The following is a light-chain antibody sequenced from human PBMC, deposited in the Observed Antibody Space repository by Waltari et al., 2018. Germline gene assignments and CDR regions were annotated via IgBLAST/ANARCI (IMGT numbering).Light chain of an antibody. CDR2: GAS. J-gene: IGKJ1*01. CDR1: KSVSSN. V-gene: IGKV3-15*01. CDR3: QQYNKWPPWT. Sequence: EIVMTQSPATLSVSPGARATPYCRASKSVSSNLAWYQQKPGQAPRLLIYGASTRATGIPARFSGSGSGTEFTLTISSLQSEDFAVYYCQQYNKWPPWTFGQGTKVEIK.